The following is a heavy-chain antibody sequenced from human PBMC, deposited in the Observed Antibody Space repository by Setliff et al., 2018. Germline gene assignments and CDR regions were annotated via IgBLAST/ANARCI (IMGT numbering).Heavy chain of an antibody. Sequence: SETLSLTCAVYGGSFSGYYWSWIRQPPGKGPEWIGEINHSGSTNYNPSLKSRVTISVDTSKNQFSLKLSSVTAADTAVYYCARRATYYNFWSGYYDYWGQGTLVTVSS. D-gene: IGHD3-3*01. CDR3: ARRATYYNFWSGYYDY. CDR2: INHSGST. CDR1: GGSFSGYY. V-gene: IGHV4-34*01. J-gene: IGHJ4*02.